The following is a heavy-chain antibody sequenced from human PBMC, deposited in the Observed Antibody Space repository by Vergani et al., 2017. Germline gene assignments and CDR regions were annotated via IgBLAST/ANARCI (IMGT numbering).Heavy chain of an antibody. CDR2: IYHSGST. J-gene: IGHJ1*01. Sequence: QVQLQESGPGLVKPSETLSLTCTVSGYSISSGYYWGWIRQPPGKGLEWIGSIYHSGSTYYNPSLKSRVTISVDPSKNQFSLNLTSVTAADTAVYYCTRHGRSGWAGYYQHWGQGTLVTASS. CDR3: TRHGRSGWAGYYQH. V-gene: IGHV4-38-2*02. CDR1: GYSISSGYY. D-gene: IGHD6-19*01.